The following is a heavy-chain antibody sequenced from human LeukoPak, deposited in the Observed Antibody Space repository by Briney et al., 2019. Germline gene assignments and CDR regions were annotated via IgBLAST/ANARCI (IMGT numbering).Heavy chain of an antibody. CDR1: GFTFSSYA. J-gene: IGHJ6*03. V-gene: IGHV3-30*04. Sequence: GGSLRLSCAASGFTFSSYAMHWVRQAPGKGLEWVAVISYDGSNKYYADSVKGRFTISRDNSKNTLYLQMNSLRAEDAAVYYCARVYYYYYYMDVWGKGTTVTVSS. CDR3: ARVYYYYYYMDV. CDR2: ISYDGSNK.